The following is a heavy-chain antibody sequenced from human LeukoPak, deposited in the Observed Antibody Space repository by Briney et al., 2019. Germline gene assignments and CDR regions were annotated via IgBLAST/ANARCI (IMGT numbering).Heavy chain of an antibody. V-gene: IGHV3-20*04. CDR2: INWNGGST. D-gene: IGHD3-10*01. J-gene: IGHJ5*02. CDR3: ARDLAGVNWFDP. CDR1: GFTFDDYG. Sequence: PGGYLRLSCAASGFTFDDYGMSWVRQAPGKGLEWVSGINWNGGSTGYADSVKGRFTISRDNAKNSLYLQMNGLRAEDTALYYCARDLAGVNWFDPWGQGTLVTVSS.